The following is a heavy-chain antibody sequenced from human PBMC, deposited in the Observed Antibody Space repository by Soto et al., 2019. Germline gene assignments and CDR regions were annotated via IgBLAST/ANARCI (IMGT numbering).Heavy chain of an antibody. CDR3: AKDPRVATIVLAAH. V-gene: IGHV3-23*01. Sequence: GSLRLSCAASGFTFSAYGMTWVRQAPGKGLEWVSGISSGGGSTYYADSVKGRFTTSIDNSKNMLYLQMNGLRVEDTAVYFCAKDPRVATIVLAAHWGQGTLVTVSS. D-gene: IGHD5-12*01. J-gene: IGHJ4*01. CDR2: ISSGGGST. CDR1: GFTFSAYG.